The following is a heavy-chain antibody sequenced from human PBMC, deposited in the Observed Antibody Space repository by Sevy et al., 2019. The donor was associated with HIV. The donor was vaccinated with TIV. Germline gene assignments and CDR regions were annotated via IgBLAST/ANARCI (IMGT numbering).Heavy chain of an antibody. Sequence: GGSLRLSCTASGFTFSDYYMSWIRQAPGKGLEWVSYGSSRNSYTNYAGSVKGRFTISRDNAKNSLYLQMNSLRAEDTAVYYCARVRYNYGQHYFDYWGQGTLVTVSS. D-gene: IGHD5-18*01. J-gene: IGHJ4*02. V-gene: IGHV3-11*06. CDR2: GSSRNSYT. CDR1: GFTFSDYY. CDR3: ARVRYNYGQHYFDY.